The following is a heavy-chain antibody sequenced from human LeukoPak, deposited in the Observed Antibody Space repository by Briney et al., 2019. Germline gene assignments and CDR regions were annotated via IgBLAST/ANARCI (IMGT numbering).Heavy chain of an antibody. J-gene: IGHJ5*02. CDR1: GGSFSGYY. CDR3: ARSRRNTVFGLQRNWFDP. CDR2: INHSGST. D-gene: IGHD3-10*02. Sequence: SETLSLTCAVYGGSFSGYYWSWIRQPPGKGLEWIGEINHSGSTNYNPSLKSRVTISVDTSKNQFSLKLSSVTAADTAVYYCARSRRNTVFGLQRNWFDPWGQGTLVTVSS. V-gene: IGHV4-34*01.